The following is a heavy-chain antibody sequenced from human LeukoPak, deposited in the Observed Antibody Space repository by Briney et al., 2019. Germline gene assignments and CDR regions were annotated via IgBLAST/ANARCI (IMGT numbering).Heavy chain of an antibody. CDR1: GFTVSGNY. CDR2: IYSGGST. J-gene: IGHJ3*02. Sequence: PGGSLRLSCAASGFTVSGNYMSWVRQAPGKGLEWVSVIYSGGSTYYADSVKGRFTISRDNSKNTLYLQMNSLRAEDTAVYYCARDLAWDAFDIWGQGTMVTVSS. V-gene: IGHV3-53*01. CDR3: ARDLAWDAFDI.